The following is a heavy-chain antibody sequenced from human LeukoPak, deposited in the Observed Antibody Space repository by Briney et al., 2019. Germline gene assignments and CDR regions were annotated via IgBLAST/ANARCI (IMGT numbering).Heavy chain of an antibody. Sequence: GRSLRLSCAASGFTFSSYAMHWVRQAPSKGLEWVAVISYDGSNKYYADSVKGRFTISRDNSKNTLYLQMNSLRAEDTAVYYCARDRAVPAAKMYYSDYWGQGTLVTVSS. V-gene: IGHV3-30-3*01. J-gene: IGHJ4*02. CDR2: ISYDGSNK. CDR3: ARDRAVPAAKMYYSDY. CDR1: GFTFSSYA. D-gene: IGHD2-2*01.